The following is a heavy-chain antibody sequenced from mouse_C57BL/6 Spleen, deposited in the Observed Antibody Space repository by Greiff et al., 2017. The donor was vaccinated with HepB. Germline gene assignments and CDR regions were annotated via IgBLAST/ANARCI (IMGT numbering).Heavy chain of an antibody. CDR2: IDPEDGET. V-gene: IGHV14-2*01. J-gene: IGHJ4*01. CDR1: GYTFTSYY. CDR3: ASKNGDYYAMDY. Sequence: VQLQQSGTELVKPGASVKLSCKASGYTFTSYYMHWVKQRTEQGLEWIGRIDPEDGETKYAPKFQGKATITADTSSNTAYLQLSSLTSEDTAVYYCASKNGDYYAMDYWGQGTSVTVSS.